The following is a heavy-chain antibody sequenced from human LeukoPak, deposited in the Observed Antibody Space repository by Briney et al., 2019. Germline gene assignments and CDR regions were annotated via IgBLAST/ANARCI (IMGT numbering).Heavy chain of an antibody. D-gene: IGHD4-23*01. J-gene: IGHJ3*02. Sequence: GGSLRLSCAASGFTFSSYDMSWVRQAPGKGLEWVSAISGSGGSTYYADSVKGRFTISRDNSKNTLYLQMNSLRAEDTAVYYCAARYGGNLNYAFDIWGQGTMVTVSS. V-gene: IGHV3-23*01. CDR2: ISGSGGST. CDR1: GFTFSSYD. CDR3: AARYGGNLNYAFDI.